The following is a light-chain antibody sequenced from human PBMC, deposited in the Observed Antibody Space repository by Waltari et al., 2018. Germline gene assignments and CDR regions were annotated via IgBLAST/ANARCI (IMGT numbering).Light chain of an antibody. Sequence: DIVMTQSPDSLAVSLGERATINCKSSQSVLYSSNNKNFLAWYQQKPGQPPKLLIHWASIRESGVPDRFGDSGSGADFTLTISSLQAEDVAVYYCQQYYSFPLTFGGGTKVEIK. J-gene: IGKJ4*01. CDR3: QQYYSFPLT. CDR2: WAS. CDR1: QSVLYSSNNKNF. V-gene: IGKV4-1*01.